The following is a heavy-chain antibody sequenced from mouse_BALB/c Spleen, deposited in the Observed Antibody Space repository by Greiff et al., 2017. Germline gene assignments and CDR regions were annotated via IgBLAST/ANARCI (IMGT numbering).Heavy chain of an antibody. Sequence: EVKLMESGGGLVKPGGSLKLSCAASGFTFSSYAMSWVRQTPEKRLEWVASISSGGSNYYPDSVKGRFTIPSNNARNNLYLQMSSLRSEDTAMYYCARQLLRDWYFDVWGAGTTVTVSA. CDR3: ARQLLRDWYFDV. D-gene: IGHD1-1*01. CDR1: GFTFSSYA. J-gene: IGHJ1*01. V-gene: IGHV5-6-5*01. CDR2: ISSGGSN.